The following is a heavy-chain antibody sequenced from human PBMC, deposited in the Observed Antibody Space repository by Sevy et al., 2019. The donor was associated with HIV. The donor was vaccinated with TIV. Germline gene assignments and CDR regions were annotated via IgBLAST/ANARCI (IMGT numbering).Heavy chain of an antibody. Sequence: GGSLRLSCAASGFDFSSYAMSWVGQAPGKGLESVSAISGSGGSTYYADSVKGRFTISRDNSKNTLYLQMNSLRAEDTAVYYCAKVSDIVVVTDAFDIWGQGTMVTVSS. V-gene: IGHV3-23*01. CDR1: GFDFSSYA. J-gene: IGHJ3*02. D-gene: IGHD2-21*02. CDR2: ISGSGGST. CDR3: AKVSDIVVVTDAFDI.